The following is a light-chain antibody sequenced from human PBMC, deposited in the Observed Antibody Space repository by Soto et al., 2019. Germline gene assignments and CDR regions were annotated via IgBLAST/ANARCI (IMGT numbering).Light chain of an antibody. Sequence: DIQMTQSPSTLSASVGDRVTITCRASESIKTWLAWYQQRPGKAPNLLIYKASSLQSGVSSRFSGSGSGTEFTLIISSLQPDDSATYYCQQYNVYSYTFGQGTKVQI. CDR3: QQYNVYSYT. CDR1: ESIKTW. CDR2: KAS. J-gene: IGKJ2*01. V-gene: IGKV1-5*03.